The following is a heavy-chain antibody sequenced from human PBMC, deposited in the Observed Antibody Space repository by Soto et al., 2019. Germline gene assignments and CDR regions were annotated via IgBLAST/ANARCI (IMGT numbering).Heavy chain of an antibody. CDR2: ISPHKDNT. D-gene: IGHD3-10*01. CDR1: GYTFSSIG. V-gene: IGHV1-18*01. Sequence: ASVKVYCKTSGYTFSSIGIGWVRQAPGQGLEWMGWISPHKDNTYYAQRLQGRVTMTTDTSTSTTYMELRSLRSDDTAVYFCARDLDGSGSYYTNYWGQGTLVTVSS. J-gene: IGHJ4*02. CDR3: ARDLDGSGSYYTNY.